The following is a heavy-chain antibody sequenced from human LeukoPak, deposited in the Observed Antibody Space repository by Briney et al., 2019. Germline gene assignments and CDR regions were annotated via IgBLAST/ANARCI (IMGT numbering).Heavy chain of an antibody. V-gene: IGHV1-2*02. Sequence: ASVKVSCEASGYTFTDYYMHWVRQAPGQGPEWMGWINSNSGATNYAQKFQGRVTMTRDTSISTVYMELSSLRSDDTAVYYCARCRDRAASTPFDYWGQGTLVTVSS. J-gene: IGHJ4*02. CDR3: ARCRDRAASTPFDY. D-gene: IGHD3-10*01. CDR1: GYTFTDYY. CDR2: INSNSGAT.